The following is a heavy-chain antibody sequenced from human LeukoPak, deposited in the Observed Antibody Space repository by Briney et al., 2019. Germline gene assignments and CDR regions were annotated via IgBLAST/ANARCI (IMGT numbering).Heavy chain of an antibody. J-gene: IGHJ4*02. D-gene: IGHD3-9*01. Sequence: PSETLSLTCAVYGGSFSGYYWSWIRQPPGKGLEWIGEINHSGSTNYNPSLKSRVTISVDTSKNQFSLKLSSVTGADTAVYYCARGGRPLRYFDWTAGYWGQGTLVTVSS. V-gene: IGHV4-34*01. CDR3: ARGGRPLRYFDWTAGY. CDR2: INHSGST. CDR1: GGSFSGYY.